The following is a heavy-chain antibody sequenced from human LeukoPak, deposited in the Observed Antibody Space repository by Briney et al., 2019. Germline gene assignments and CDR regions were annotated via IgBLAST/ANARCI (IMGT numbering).Heavy chain of an antibody. CDR2: IYYSGST. D-gene: IGHD6-19*01. CDR3: ARDISVAGLDAFDI. Sequence: SETLSLTCTVSGGSISSSSYYWGWIRQPPGKGLEWIGSIYYSGSTYYNPSLKSRVTISVDTSKNQFSLKLSSVTAADTAAYYCARDISVAGLDAFDIWGQGTMVTVSS. CDR1: GGSISSSSYY. J-gene: IGHJ3*02. V-gene: IGHV4-39*07.